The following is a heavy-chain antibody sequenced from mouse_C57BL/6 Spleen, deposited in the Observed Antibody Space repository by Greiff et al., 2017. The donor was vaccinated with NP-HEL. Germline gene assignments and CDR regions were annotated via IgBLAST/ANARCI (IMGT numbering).Heavy chain of an antibody. CDR3: ARAVITTVVADYFDY. D-gene: IGHD1-1*01. J-gene: IGHJ2*01. Sequence: ESGPGLVKPSQSLSLTCSVTGYSITSGYYWNWIRQFPGNKLEWMGYISYDGSNNYNPSLKNRISITRDTSKNQFFLKLNSVTTEDTATYYCARAVITTVVADYFDYWGQGTTLTVSS. V-gene: IGHV3-6*01. CDR1: GYSITSGYY. CDR2: ISYDGSN.